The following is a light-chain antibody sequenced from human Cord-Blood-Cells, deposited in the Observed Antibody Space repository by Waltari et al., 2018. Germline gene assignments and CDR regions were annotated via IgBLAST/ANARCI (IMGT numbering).Light chain of an antibody. Sequence: DIVMTQSPDSLAVSLGERATINCKSSQSVLYSANNKNYLAWYQQKPGQPPKLRIYWASTREAGVPDQFSGSGSGTDFTLTISSLQAEDVAVYYCQQYYSTPQTFGQGTKVEIK. V-gene: IGKV4-1*01. CDR3: QQYYSTPQT. CDR1: QSVLYSANNKNY. J-gene: IGKJ1*01. CDR2: WAS.